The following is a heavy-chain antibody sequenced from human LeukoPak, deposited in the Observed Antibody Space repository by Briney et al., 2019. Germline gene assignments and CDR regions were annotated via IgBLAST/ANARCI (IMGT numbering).Heavy chain of an antibody. CDR1: GYTFTSYD. CDR2: MNPNSGNT. D-gene: IGHD5-12*01. J-gene: IGHJ6*03. CDR3: ARFMTSGYDFYYYYMDV. Sequence: ASVKVSCKASGYTFTSYDINWVRQATGQGLEWMGWMNPNSGNTGYAQKFQGRVTMTRNTSISTAYMELSSLRSEDTAVYYCARFMTSGYDFYYYYMDVWGKGTTVTVSS. V-gene: IGHV1-8*01.